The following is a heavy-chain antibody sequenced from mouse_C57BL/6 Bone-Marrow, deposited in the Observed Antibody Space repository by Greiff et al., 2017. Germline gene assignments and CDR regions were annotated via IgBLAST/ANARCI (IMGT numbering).Heavy chain of an antibody. D-gene: IGHD2-2*01. CDR3: ARATIMVTTGRFAY. V-gene: IGHV1-81*01. CDR1: GYTFTSYG. CDR2: IYPRSGNT. Sequence: QVQLQQSGAELARPGASVKLSCKASGYTFTSYGISWVKQRTGQGLEWIGEIYPRSGNTYYNEKFTGKATLTADKSSSTAYMELRSLTSEDSAVYVCARATIMVTTGRFAYWGQGTLVTVSA. J-gene: IGHJ3*01.